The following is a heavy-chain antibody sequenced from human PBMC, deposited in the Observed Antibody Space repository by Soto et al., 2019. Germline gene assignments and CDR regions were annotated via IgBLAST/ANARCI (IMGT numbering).Heavy chain of an antibody. CDR2: INSDGSST. CDR3: ATGYSRCWYNAFDI. CDR1: GFTFSSYW. Sequence: EVQLVESGGGLVQPGGSLRLSCAASGFTFSSYWMHWVRQAPGKGLVWVSRINSDGSSTNYADSVKGRFTHSRDNAKNTLYLQMNSLRADDTALYYCATGYSRCWYNAFDIWGQGTMVAVSS. J-gene: IGHJ3*02. V-gene: IGHV3-74*01. D-gene: IGHD6-13*01.